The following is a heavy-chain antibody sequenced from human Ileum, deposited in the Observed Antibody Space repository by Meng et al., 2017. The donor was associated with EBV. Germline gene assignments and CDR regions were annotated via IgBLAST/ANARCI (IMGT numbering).Heavy chain of an antibody. CDR3: ARPIAAAGWFDP. J-gene: IGHJ5*02. V-gene: IGHV4-39*01. CDR1: GGPINSSSYY. D-gene: IGHD6-13*01. Sequence: QLQEPGPGRVKPSGTRPLTCLVSGGPINSSSYYWGWIRQPPGKGLEWIGSIYYSGRTYYNPSLKSRVTISVDTSKNQFSLKLSSVTAADTAVYYCARPIAAAGWFDPWGQGTLVTVSS. CDR2: IYYSGRT.